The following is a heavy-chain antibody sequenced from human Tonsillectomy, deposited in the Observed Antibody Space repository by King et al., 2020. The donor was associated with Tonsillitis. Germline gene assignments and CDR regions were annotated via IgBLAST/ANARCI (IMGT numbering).Heavy chain of an antibody. CDR1: GFTVSSNY. V-gene: IGHV3-66*01. J-gene: IGHJ3*02. D-gene: IGHD1-26*01. Sequence: VQLVEAGGGLVQPGGSLRLSCAASGFTVSSNYMSWVRQAPGKGLEWVSVIYSGGSTYYADSVKGRFTISRDNSKNTLYLQMNSLRAEDTAGYYCARDGLVGAPPVDDFDIWGQGTMVTVSS. CDR2: IYSGGST. CDR3: ARDGLVGAPPVDDFDI.